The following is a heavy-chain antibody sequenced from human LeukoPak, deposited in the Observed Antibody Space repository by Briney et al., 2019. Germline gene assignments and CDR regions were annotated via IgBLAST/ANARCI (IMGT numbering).Heavy chain of an antibody. CDR1: GFTFSSYA. Sequence: GGSLRLSCAASGFTFSSYAMSWVRQAPGKGLEWVSAISRSGGTTYYADSVKGRFTISRDDSKNTLYLQMNSLRAEDTAVYYCAQDRNYDYVWGSYPPALYFDYWGQRTLVTVSS. J-gene: IGHJ4*02. CDR3: AQDRNYDYVWGSYPPALYFDY. D-gene: IGHD3-16*02. V-gene: IGHV3-23*01. CDR2: ISRSGGTT.